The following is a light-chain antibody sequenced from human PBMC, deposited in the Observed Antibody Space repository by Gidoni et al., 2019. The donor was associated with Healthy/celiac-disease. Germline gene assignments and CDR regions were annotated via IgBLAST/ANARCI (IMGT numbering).Light chain of an antibody. V-gene: IGLV2-14*01. CDR2: EVS. J-gene: IGLJ1*01. CDR1: SSDVGGYNY. CDR3: SSYTSSSTYYV. Sequence: QSALTQHASVSGYPGQSITISCTGTSSDVGGYNYVSWYQQHPGKAPKLMIYEVSNRPSGVSNRFSGSKSGNTASLTISGLQAEDEADYYCSSYTSSSTYYVFGTGTKVTVL.